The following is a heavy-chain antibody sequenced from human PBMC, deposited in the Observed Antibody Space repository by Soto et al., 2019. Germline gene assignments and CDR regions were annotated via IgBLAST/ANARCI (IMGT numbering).Heavy chain of an antibody. CDR2: ISGGGGST. CDR3: ATHRPAYCSGGSCPNV. J-gene: IGHJ6*02. CDR1: GFTFSSYA. Sequence: LRLSCAASGFTFSSYAMNWVRQAPGKGLEWVSAISGGGGSTYYADSVKGRFTISRDNSKNTLYLQMNSLRAEDTAVYYCATHRPAYCSGGSCPNVWGQGTTVTVSS. D-gene: IGHD2-15*01. V-gene: IGHV3-23*01.